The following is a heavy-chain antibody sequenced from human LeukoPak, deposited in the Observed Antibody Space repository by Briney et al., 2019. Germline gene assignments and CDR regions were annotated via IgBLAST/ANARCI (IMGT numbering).Heavy chain of an antibody. J-gene: IGHJ4*02. V-gene: IGHV4-59*08. CDR2: IYFSGST. CDR3: ASTGYCIGGSCYSNYFDH. CDR1: GVSITSFY. Sequence: PSETLSLTCTVSGVSITSFYWSWIRQPPGKGLEWIGYIYFSGSTNYNPSLKSRVTVSLDTTKNQVSLKLSSESAADTAVYYCASTGYCIGGSCYSNYFDHWGQGTLVTVSS. D-gene: IGHD2-15*01.